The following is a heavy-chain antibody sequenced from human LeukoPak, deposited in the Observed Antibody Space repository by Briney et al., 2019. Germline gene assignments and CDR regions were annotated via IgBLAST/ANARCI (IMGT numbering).Heavy chain of an antibody. J-gene: IGHJ4*02. CDR1: GFTFSSYA. CDR3: ARSWLVPDYFDY. V-gene: IGHV3-23*01. Sequence: GGSLRLSCAASGFTFSSYAMSWVRQAPGKGLEWVSAISGSGGSTYYADSVKGRFTISRDNSKNTLYLQMNSLRAEDTAVYYCARSWLVPDYFDYWGQGTLVTVSS. D-gene: IGHD6-19*01. CDR2: ISGSGGST.